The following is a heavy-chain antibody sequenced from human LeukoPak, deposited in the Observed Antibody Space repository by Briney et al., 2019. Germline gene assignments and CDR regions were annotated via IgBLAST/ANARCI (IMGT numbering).Heavy chain of an antibody. V-gene: IGHV4-34*01. CDR3: AREQAALGRYFDWLPFDY. CDR1: GGSFSGYY. J-gene: IGHJ4*02. Sequence: PSETLPLTCAVYGGSFSGYYWSWIRQPPGKGLEWIGEINHSGSTNYNPSLKSRVTISVDTSKNQFSLKLSSVTAADTAVYYCAREQAALGRYFDWLPFDYWGQGTLVTVSS. D-gene: IGHD3-9*01. CDR2: INHSGST.